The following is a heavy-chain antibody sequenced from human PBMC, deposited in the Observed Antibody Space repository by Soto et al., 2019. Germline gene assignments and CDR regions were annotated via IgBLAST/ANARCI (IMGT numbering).Heavy chain of an antibody. Sequence: GGSLTISCEPSGFIFSNYWMHWVRHTPGTGLVWVSRISNVGSITHSADYLKGRFTISRDNAKNTLYRKMNSLRALDTAVYYCAKDLTWNQADYWGQGALFTVSS. V-gene: IGHV3-74*01. CDR2: ISNVGSIT. J-gene: IGHJ4*02. CDR3: AKDLTWNQADY. CDR1: GFIFSNYW. D-gene: IGHD1-1*01.